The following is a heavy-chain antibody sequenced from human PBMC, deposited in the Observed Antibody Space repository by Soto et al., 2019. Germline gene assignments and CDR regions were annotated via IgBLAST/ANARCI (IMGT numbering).Heavy chain of an antibody. CDR1: GGTFSSYA. CDR2: IIPIFGTA. CDR3: ALIQSIPHVIMVYEAAFDI. V-gene: IGHV1-69*06. D-gene: IGHD2-8*01. Sequence: SVKVSCKASGGTFSSYAISWVRQAPGQGLEWMGGIIPIFGTANYAQKFQGRVTITADKSTSTAYVELSSLRSEDTAVYYCALIQSIPHVIMVYEAAFDISGQGPMVTVSS. J-gene: IGHJ3*02.